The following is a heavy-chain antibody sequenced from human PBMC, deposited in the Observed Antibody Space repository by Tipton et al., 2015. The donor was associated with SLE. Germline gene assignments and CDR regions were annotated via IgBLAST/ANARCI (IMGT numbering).Heavy chain of an antibody. CDR1: GFSFSRHC. CDR2: IRYDGSNK. J-gene: IGHJ4*02. D-gene: IGHD2-21*01. CDR3: ARDSGVVVIATGVFDY. Sequence: SLRFSCAASGFSFSRHCMHWVRQAPGKGLEWVAFIRYDGSNKYYADSVKGRFTISRDNAKNAVYLQMNSLRAEDTAVYYCARDSGVVVIATGVFDYGGQGTLVPVSS. V-gene: IGHV3-30*02.